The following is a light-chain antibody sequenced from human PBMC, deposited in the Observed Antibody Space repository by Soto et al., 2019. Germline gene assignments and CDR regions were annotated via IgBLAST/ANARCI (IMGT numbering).Light chain of an antibody. CDR1: ESVSSNN. V-gene: IGKV3-20*01. Sequence: EIVLTQSPGTLSLSPGERATLSCRATESVSSNNLVWLQQKPGQAPRLLIYGASSRATGIPDTFSGSGSGTDFTLTISSVEPVDCVVYYCQQYCSSVWTFGQGTKVEIK. CDR3: QQYCSSVWT. CDR2: GAS. J-gene: IGKJ1*01.